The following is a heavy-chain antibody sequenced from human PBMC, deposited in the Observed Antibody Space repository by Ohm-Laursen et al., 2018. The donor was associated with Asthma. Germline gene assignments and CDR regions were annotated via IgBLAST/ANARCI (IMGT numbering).Heavy chain of an antibody. CDR3: ARSPGHHEDY. CDR2: VSYSGST. CDR1: GDSISGINW. J-gene: IGHJ4*02. V-gene: IGHV4-4*02. Sequence: SDTLSLTCDVSGDSISGINWWSWVRQSPGKGLQWLAEVSYSGSTNYNPSLKSRVAITVDRSKNQFSLKVNSVTAADTAFYYCARSPGHHEDYWGQGTLVTVSS.